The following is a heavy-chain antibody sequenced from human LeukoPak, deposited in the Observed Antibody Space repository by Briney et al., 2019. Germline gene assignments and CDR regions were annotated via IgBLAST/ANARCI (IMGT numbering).Heavy chain of an antibody. CDR3: ARDPARAYYYYMDV. CDR2: INPIFGTA. D-gene: IGHD6-6*01. V-gene: IGHV1-69*05. CDR1: GGTFSSYA. J-gene: IGHJ6*03. Sequence: ASVKVSCKASGGTFSSYAISWVRQAPGQGLEWMGRINPIFGTANYAQKFQGRVTITTDESTSTAYMELSSLRSEDTAVYYCARDPARAYYYYMDVWGKGTTVTVSS.